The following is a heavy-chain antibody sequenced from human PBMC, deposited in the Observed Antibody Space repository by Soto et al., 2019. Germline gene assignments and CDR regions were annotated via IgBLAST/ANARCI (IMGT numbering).Heavy chain of an antibody. Sequence: SETLSLTCAVSGDSITSDKWWSWIRQPPGKGLQWIGEISHSGRTNYNPSLKSRVTISVDTSKNQFSLKVSSVTAADTGMYYCARNGGSTWYYFDSWGQGTVVTVSS. V-gene: IGHV4-4*02. J-gene: IGHJ4*02. CDR1: GDSITSDKW. CDR3: ARNGGSTWYYFDS. CDR2: ISHSGRT. D-gene: IGHD6-13*01.